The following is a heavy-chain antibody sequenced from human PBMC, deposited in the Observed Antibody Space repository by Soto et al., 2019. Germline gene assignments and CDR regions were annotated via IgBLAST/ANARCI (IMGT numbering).Heavy chain of an antibody. V-gene: IGHV4-39*01. CDR2: IYYSGST. J-gene: IGHJ5*01. CDR1: GGSISSSSYY. CDR3: VRSPTKLPDWFAL. Sequence: SETLSLTCTVSGGSISSSSYYWGWIRQPPGKGLEWIGSIYYSGSTYYNPSLKSRVTISVDTSKNQFSLKLSSVTAADTAVYFCVRSPTKLPDWFALRARGTLVIVSS. D-gene: IGHD1-7*01.